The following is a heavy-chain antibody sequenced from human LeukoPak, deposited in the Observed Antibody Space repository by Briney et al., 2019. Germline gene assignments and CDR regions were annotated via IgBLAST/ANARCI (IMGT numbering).Heavy chain of an antibody. V-gene: IGHV3-7*01. CDR2: INKDGSER. CDR3: ATLSGDVTTFDY. Sequence: GSLRLSCAASGFSFSTSWMAWVRQAPGKGLEWVSNINKDGSERYLDSVKGRFTVSRDNAKNLLYLQMNGPRAEDTAVYYCATLSGDVTTFDYWGQGILVTVSS. D-gene: IGHD7-27*01. CDR1: GFSFSTSW. J-gene: IGHJ4*02.